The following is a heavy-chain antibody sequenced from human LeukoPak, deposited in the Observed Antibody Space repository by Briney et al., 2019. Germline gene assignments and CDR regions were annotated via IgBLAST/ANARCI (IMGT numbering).Heavy chain of an antibody. CDR2: IYYSGST. J-gene: IGHJ4*02. CDR3: ARDQGRGRYFDY. CDR1: GGSISSYY. D-gene: IGHD3-10*01. Sequence: PSETLSLTCTVSGGSISSYYWSWIRQPPGKGLEWIGYIYYSGSTNYNPTLKRRVTISVDTSKNQFSLKLSSVTAADTAVYYCARDQGRGRYFDYWGQGTLVTVSS. V-gene: IGHV4-59*01.